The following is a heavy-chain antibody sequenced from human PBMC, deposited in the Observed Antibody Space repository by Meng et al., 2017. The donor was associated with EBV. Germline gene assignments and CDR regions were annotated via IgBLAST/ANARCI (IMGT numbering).Heavy chain of an antibody. J-gene: IGHJ4*02. Sequence: VQLGQSAVEVKKPESSVNVSCKTSGGPFRYYAISWVRQAPGQGLEWLGGFLPRLGAPNYAQKFHGRVKITADESTSTHYMDLSSLRSEDTAIYYCASESGRGYTPDYWGQGTLVTVSS. CDR2: FLPRLGAP. CDR3: ASESGRGYTPDY. V-gene: IGHV1-69*01. D-gene: IGHD3-10*01. CDR1: GGPFRYYA.